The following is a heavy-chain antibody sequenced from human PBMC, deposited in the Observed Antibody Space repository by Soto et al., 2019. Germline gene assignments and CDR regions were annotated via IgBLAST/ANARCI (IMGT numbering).Heavy chain of an antibody. CDR1: GFTFISYS. CDR2: FRTSGDGGTT. CDR3: AKKVNSGPGSQYFDY. V-gene: IGHV3-23*01. J-gene: IGHJ4*02. Sequence: PGWSLRLSCASSGFTFISYSMSWVRQAPGKGLEWVSGFRTSGDGGTTYYADSVKGRFTISRDNSKNMLFLQMNSLRAEDTAIYYCAKKVNSGPGSQYFDYWGQGTLVTVSS. D-gene: IGHD3-10*01.